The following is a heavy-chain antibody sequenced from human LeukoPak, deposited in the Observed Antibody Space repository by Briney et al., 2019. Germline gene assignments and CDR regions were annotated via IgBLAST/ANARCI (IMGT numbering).Heavy chain of an antibody. J-gene: IGHJ3*02. CDR3: AKARGLIGGAFDI. Sequence: GEALRLGCGASGFTLDYYMGDWGRQATGRGVGWVSLVSWDGDATYYAASVNGRFTISRDNSKHSLYLLMNSLRTEDPALYYCAKARGLIGGAFDIWGQGTMLTVSS. CDR2: VSWDGDAT. V-gene: IGHV3-43*01. D-gene: IGHD3-22*01. CDR1: GFTLDYYM.